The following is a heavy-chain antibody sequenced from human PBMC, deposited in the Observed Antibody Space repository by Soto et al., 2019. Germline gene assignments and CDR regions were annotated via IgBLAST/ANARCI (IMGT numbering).Heavy chain of an antibody. CDR3: TRDASRDSSARGWFDP. CDR2: ISSNSAYI. D-gene: IGHD6-13*01. V-gene: IGHV3-21*01. J-gene: IGHJ5*02. CDR1: GFTFHSFT. Sequence: GGSLRLSCAASGFTFHSFTMNWVRQAPGKGLEWVSTISSNSAYIYYTDALRGRFTISRDNAKNSLHLQMNSLRAEDTAVYYCTRDASRDSSARGWFDPWGPGTLVTVSS.